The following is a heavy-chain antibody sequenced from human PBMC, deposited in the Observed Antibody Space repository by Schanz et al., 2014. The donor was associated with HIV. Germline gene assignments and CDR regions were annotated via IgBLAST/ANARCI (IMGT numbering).Heavy chain of an antibody. CDR3: ARENPLYYYLHGGPFDI. D-gene: IGHD3-10*01. J-gene: IGHJ3*02. V-gene: IGHV3-33*01. CDR2: IWHDGTDK. CDR1: GFTFSSHG. Sequence: VQLVESGGGVVQPGRSLRLSCAASGFTFSSHGMHWVRQAPGKGLEWVAVIWHDGTDKYYAGSVKGRFTISRDNSQNTMYLQMNRLRAEDTAVYYCARENPLYYYLHGGPFDIWGQGTMVTVSS.